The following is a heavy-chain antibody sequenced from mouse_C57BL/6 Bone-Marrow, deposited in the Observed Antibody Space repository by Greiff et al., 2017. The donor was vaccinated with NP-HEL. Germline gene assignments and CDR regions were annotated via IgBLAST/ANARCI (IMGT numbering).Heavy chain of an antibody. CDR2: ISSGSSTI. V-gene: IGHV5-17*01. D-gene: IGHD2-12*01. J-gene: IGHJ4*01. Sequence: EVNVVESGGGLVKPGGSLKLSCAASVFTFSDYGMHWVRQAPEKGLEWVAYISSGSSTIYYADTVKGRFTISRDNAKNTLFLQMTSLRSEDTAMYYCARRYRGLYYYAMDYWGQGTSVTVSS. CDR3: ARRYRGLYYYAMDY. CDR1: VFTFSDYG.